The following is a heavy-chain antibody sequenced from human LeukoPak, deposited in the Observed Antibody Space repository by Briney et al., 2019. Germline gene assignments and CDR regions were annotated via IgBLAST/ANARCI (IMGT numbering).Heavy chain of an antibody. Sequence: GGSLRLSCAASGFTVSSNYMSWVRQAPGKGLEWVSVIYSGGGRTYYADSVKGRFTISRDNSKNTLYLQMNSLRAEDTAVYYCARDTRLNYDSGSYCLDYWGRGTLVTVSS. CDR3: ARDTRLNYDSGSYCLDY. J-gene: IGHJ4*02. CDR2: IYSGGGRT. D-gene: IGHD3-10*01. V-gene: IGHV3-53*01. CDR1: GFTVSSNY.